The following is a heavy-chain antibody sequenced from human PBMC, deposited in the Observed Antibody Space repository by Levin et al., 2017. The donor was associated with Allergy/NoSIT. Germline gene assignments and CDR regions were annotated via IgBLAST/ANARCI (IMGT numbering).Heavy chain of an antibody. D-gene: IGHD3-22*01. CDR1: GFTFSSYA. Sequence: GGSLRLSCVASGFTFSSYAMSWVRLAPGKGLEWVSAISGYGDRIYYADSVKGRFPISRDNSQHTLYLQINSLRVEDTDKYFCAKDYKAYSSCHGVWGQGTQVTVSS. CDR3: AKDYKAYSSCHGV. V-gene: IGHV3-23*01. CDR2: ISGYGDRI. J-gene: IGHJ4*02.